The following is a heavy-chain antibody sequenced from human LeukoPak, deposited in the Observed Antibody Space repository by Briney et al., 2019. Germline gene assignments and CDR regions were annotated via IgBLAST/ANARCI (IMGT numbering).Heavy chain of an antibody. V-gene: IGHV4-59*01. J-gene: IGHJ4*02. CDR2: IYYSGST. CDR3: ARDRVGNSIDY. Sequence: PSETLSLTCTVSGGSISGYYWSWIRQPPGKGLEWIGHIYYSGSTNYNPSLKSRVTISVDTSKNQFSLKLSSVTAADTTVYCCARDRVGNSIDYWGQGTLVTVSS. D-gene: IGHD4-23*01. CDR1: GGSISGYY.